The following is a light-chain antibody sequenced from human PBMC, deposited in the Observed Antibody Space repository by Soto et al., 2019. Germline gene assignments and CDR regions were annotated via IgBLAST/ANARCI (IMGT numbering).Light chain of an antibody. CDR3: QQYHTYPPT. Sequence: AIRMTQSPSSFSASTGDRVTITCRASQGISTYLAWYQQKPGKAPKLLIYAASTLQSGVPSRFSGSGSGTDFTFTISCLQPEDFATYHCQQYHTYPPTFGQGTKVDIK. V-gene: IGKV1-8*01. CDR1: QGISTY. J-gene: IGKJ1*01. CDR2: AAS.